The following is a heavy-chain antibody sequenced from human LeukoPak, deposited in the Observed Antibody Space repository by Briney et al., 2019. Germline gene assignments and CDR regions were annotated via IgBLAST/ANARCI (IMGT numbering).Heavy chain of an antibody. D-gene: IGHD2-21*02. CDR2: ISGGGAYT. V-gene: IGHV3-23*01. CDR3: AKAASDFYDFDS. J-gene: IGHJ4*02. Sequence: QTGGSLRLSCAASGFTFSSYAMSWVRQAPGKGLEWVSVISGGGAYTYYADSVKGRFAISRGNSKNTLYLQMNRLRAEDTAVYYCAKAASDFYDFDSWGQGTLVTVSS. CDR1: GFTFSSYA.